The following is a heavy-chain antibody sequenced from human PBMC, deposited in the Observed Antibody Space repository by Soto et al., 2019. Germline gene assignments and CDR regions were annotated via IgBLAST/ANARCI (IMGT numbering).Heavy chain of an antibody. V-gene: IGHV3-48*03. J-gene: IGHJ4*02. D-gene: IGHD2-15*01. CDR1: GFTFSSYE. CDR2: IRSGGTTM. CDR3: ARESSLTFDY. Sequence: GGSLRLSCAASGFTFSSYEMNWVRQAPGKGLEWISYIRSGGTTMYYADSVKGRFTISRDNAKNSLYLQMNSLRAEDTAVYYCARESSLTFDYWGQGTQVTVSS.